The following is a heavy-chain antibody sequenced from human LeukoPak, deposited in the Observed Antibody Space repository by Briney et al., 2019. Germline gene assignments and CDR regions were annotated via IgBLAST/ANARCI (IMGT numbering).Heavy chain of an antibody. D-gene: IGHD3-10*01. J-gene: IGHJ4*02. CDR2: ISSNGDIT. Sequence: GGSLRLSCTASGFTFSSYAMHWVRQAPGKGLEYVSAISSNGDITYYANSVKGRFTISRDNSKNTLYLEMGSLRAEDMAVYYCARYGSEGAFDYWGQGTVVTVSS. CDR3: ARYGSEGAFDY. CDR1: GFTFSSYA. V-gene: IGHV3-64*01.